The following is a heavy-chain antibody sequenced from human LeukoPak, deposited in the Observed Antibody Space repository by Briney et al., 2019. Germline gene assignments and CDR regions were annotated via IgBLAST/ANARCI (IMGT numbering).Heavy chain of an antibody. V-gene: IGHV4-61*02. J-gene: IGHJ4*02. CDR3: GRDIVVVPAAINYFDC. CDR2: IYTSGST. CDR1: GGSISSGSYY. D-gene: IGHD2-2*01. Sequence: SETLSLTCTVSGGSISSGSYYWSWIRQPAGKGLEWIGRIYTSGSTNYNPSLKSRVTISVYTSKNQFSLKLSSVAAADTAVYYCGRDIVVVPAAINYFDCWGEGSLVSVSS.